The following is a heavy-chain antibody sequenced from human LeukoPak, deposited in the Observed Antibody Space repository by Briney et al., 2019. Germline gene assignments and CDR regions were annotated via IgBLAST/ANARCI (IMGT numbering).Heavy chain of an antibody. D-gene: IGHD6-13*01. CDR3: ARSYSSSRFIMDV. CDR1: SDSIFTSNW. CDR2: IYYRGST. J-gene: IGHJ6*04. V-gene: IGHV4-4*02. Sequence: PSETLSLTCTVSSDSIFTSNWWSWVRQSPGKGLEWIGSIYYRGSTYNNSSLKSRVTILVDTSKNQFSLKLSSVTAADTAVYYCARSYSSSRFIMDVWGKGTTVTVSS.